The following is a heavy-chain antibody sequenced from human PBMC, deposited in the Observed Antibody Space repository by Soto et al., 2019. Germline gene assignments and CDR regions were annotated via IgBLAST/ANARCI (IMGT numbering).Heavy chain of an antibody. CDR2: ISGSGGST. D-gene: IGHD5-18*01. CDR3: AKRRGYSYGLDY. J-gene: IGHJ4*02. V-gene: IGHV3-23*01. CDR1: GFTFSSYA. Sequence: GGSLRLSCAASGFTFSSYAMSWVRQAPGKGLEWVSAISGSGGSTYYADSVKGRFTISRDNSKSTLYLQMNSLRAEDTAVYYCAKRRGYSYGLDYWGQGTLVTVSS.